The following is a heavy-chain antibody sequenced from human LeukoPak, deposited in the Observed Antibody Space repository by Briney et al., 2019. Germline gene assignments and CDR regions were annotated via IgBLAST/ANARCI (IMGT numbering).Heavy chain of an antibody. J-gene: IGHJ4*02. CDR3: ARTTYDRPRVISD. CDR2: INHSGST. V-gene: IGHV4-34*01. CDR1: GGSFSGYY. Sequence: SETLSLTCAVYGGSFSGYYWSWIRQPPGKGLEWIGEINHSGSTNYNPSLKSRVTISVDTSKNQFSLNLKSLTVADTAIYYCARTTYDRPRVISDWSRGALVTVTS. D-gene: IGHD5-12*01.